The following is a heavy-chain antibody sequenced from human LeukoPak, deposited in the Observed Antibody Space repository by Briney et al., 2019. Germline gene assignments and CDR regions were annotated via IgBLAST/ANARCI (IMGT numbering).Heavy chain of an antibody. J-gene: IGHJ3*02. CDR2: FYYSGST. CDR1: GGSISSGGYY. CDR3: TRDVKGSDAFDT. V-gene: IGHV4-31*03. Sequence: PSETLSLTCTVSGGSISSGGYYWSWIRQHPGKGLEWIGYFYYSGSTYYNPSLKSRVTISIDTSKNQFSLKLTSVTAADTAVYYCTRDVKGSDAFDTWGQGTMVTVSS.